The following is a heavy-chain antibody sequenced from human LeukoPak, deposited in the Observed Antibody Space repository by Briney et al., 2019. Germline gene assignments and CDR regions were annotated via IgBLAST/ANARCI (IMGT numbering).Heavy chain of an antibody. D-gene: IGHD3-3*01. CDR1: GFTVSSNY. V-gene: IGHV3-30*03. CDR3: ARDTWTSRYYDFWSGSPDY. Sequence: GGSLRLSCAASGFTVSSNYMSWVRQAPGKGLEWVAVISYDGSNKYYADSVKGRFTISRDNSKNTLYLQMNSLRAEDTAVYYCARDTWTSRYYDFWSGSPDYWGQGTLVTVSS. J-gene: IGHJ4*02. CDR2: ISYDGSNK.